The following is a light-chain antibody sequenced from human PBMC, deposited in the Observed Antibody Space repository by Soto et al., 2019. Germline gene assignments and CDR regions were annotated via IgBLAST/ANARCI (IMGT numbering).Light chain of an antibody. CDR1: QSVSSSY. Sequence: EIVLTHSPGTLSLSPGERATLSCRASQSVSSSYLAWYRQKPGQAPRLLIYGASSRATGIPDRFSGSGSGTDFTLTISRLEPEDFAVYYCQQYGSSPRTFGQGTKV. CDR2: GAS. CDR3: QQYGSSPRT. V-gene: IGKV3-20*01. J-gene: IGKJ1*01.